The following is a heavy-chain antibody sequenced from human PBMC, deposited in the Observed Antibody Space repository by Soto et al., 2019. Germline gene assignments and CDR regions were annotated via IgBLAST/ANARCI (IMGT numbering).Heavy chain of an antibody. CDR1: GFTFSDYY. V-gene: IGHV3-11*01. D-gene: IGHD5-18*01. CDR2: INPSISTI. CDR3: VREAITAMVFDY. Sequence: GGSLRLSCAASGFTFSDYYMSWIRQAPGKGLEWVSFINPSISTIYYADSVKGRFTISRDNAKNPLYLQMNSLRAEDTAVYYCVREAITAMVFDYWGQGALVTVSS. J-gene: IGHJ4*02.